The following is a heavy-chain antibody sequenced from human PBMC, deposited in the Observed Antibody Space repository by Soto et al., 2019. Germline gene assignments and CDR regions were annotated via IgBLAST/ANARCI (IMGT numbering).Heavy chain of an antibody. V-gene: IGHV3-23*01. D-gene: IGHD3-3*01. J-gene: IGHJ4*02. CDR3: AKAVITIFGPPTIGGFDY. CDR2: ISGSGRST. Sequence: PGGSLRLSCAASGFTFSSYAMSWVRQAPGKGLEWVSAISGSGRSTYYADSVKGRFTISRDNSKNTLYLQMNSLRAEDTAVYYCAKAVITIFGPPTIGGFDYWGQGTLVTVSS. CDR1: GFTFSSYA.